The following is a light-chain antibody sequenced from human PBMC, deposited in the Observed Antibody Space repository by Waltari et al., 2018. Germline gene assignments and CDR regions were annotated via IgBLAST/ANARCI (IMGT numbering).Light chain of an antibody. CDR3: CSYANSKWV. V-gene: IGLV2-11*01. Sequence: QSVLTQPPSVSGSPGQSVAFPCTGTISDVGGSDYVSCYQHYPGKAPKVMIYGVYKRPSGVPDRFSGSKSGNTASLSISGLQAEDEADYYCCSYANSKWVFGGGTKLTVL. CDR2: GVY. CDR1: ISDVGGSDY. J-gene: IGLJ3*02.